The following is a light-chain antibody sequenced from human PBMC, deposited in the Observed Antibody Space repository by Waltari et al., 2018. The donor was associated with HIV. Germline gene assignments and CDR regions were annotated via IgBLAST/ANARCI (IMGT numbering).Light chain of an antibody. V-gene: IGKV3-15*01. Sequence: EIVMTQSPATLSVSPGERATLSCRSSQSVSSNLAWYQQKPGQAPRLLIYGASTRAPGIPARFSGSGSGKEFALSISSLQSEDFTVYDCQQYNNWPRTFGQGTKLEIK. J-gene: IGKJ2*01. CDR1: QSVSSN. CDR3: QQYNNWPRT. CDR2: GAS.